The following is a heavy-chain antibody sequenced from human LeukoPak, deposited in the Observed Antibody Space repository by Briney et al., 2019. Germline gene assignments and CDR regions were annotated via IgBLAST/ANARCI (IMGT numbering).Heavy chain of an antibody. V-gene: IGHV4-34*01. CDR1: GGSFSGYY. J-gene: IGHJ6*02. CDR2: INHSGST. Sequence: PSETLSLTCAVYGGSFSGYYWSWIRQPPGKGLEWIGEINHSGSTNYNPFLKSRVTISVDTSKNQFSLKLSSVTAADTAVYYCARYPRFVSYYYYGMDVWGQGTTVTVSS. D-gene: IGHD3-3*01. CDR3: ARYPRFVSYYYYGMDV.